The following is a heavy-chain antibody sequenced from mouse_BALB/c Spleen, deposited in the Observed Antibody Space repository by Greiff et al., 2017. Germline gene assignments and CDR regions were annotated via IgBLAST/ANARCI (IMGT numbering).Heavy chain of an antibody. Sequence: LQQPGSELVRPGASVKLSCKASGYTFTSYWMHWVKQRPGQGLEWIGNIYPGSGSTNYDEKFKSKATLTVDTSSSTAYMQLSSLTSEDSAVYYCTREKRVRSGTAWFAYWGQGTLVTVSA. CDR3: TREKRVRSGTAWFAY. V-gene: IGHV1S22*01. D-gene: IGHD2-14*01. J-gene: IGHJ3*01. CDR1: GYTFTSYW. CDR2: IYPGSGST.